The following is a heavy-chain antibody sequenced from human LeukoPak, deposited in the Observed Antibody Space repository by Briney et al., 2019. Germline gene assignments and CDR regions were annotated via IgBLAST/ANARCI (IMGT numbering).Heavy chain of an antibody. D-gene: IGHD3-10*01. V-gene: IGHV4-34*01. J-gene: IGHJ5*02. CDR1: GGSFSGYY. CDR2: INHSGST. Sequence: PSETLSLTCAVYGGSFSGYYWSWIRQPPGKGLEWIGEINHSGSTNYNPSLKSRVTISVDTSKNQFSLKLSSVTAADTAVYYCARSRLLWFRELSRWFDPWGQGALATVSS. CDR3: ARSRLLWFRELSRWFDP.